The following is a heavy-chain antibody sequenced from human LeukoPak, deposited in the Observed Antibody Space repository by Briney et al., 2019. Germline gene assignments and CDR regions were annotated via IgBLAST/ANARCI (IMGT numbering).Heavy chain of an antibody. CDR3: ARANSRWLQFSTRGLLDY. Sequence: PSETLSLTCALHGGSVSGYYLSWIRQPPGKGLEWIGEINHSRSTNYNPSLQSRVTISVHTSNNQFSLKLSSVTAADTAVYYCARANSRWLQFSTRGLLDYWGQGTLVTVSS. V-gene: IGHV4-34*01. CDR2: INHSRST. J-gene: IGHJ4*02. CDR1: GGSVSGYY. D-gene: IGHD5-24*01.